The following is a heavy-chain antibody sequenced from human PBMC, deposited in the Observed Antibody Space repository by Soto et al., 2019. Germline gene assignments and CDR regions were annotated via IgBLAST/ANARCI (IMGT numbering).Heavy chain of an antibody. CDR3: ARAPFSSSSFFFDY. V-gene: IGHV1-46*01. CDR1: GYTFTAYF. Sequence: ASVKVSCKASGYTFTAYFMHWVRQAPGQGLEWIGIINPSRGSTNYAQKFQGRVAMTWDTSTRTVYMDLSSLRSDDTAVYYCARAPFSSSSFFFDYWGQGTQVTVSS. D-gene: IGHD6-6*01. J-gene: IGHJ4*02. CDR2: INPSRGST.